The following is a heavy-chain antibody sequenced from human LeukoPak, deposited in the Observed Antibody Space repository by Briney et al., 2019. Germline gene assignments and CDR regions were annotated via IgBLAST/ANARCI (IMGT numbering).Heavy chain of an antibody. V-gene: IGHV4-34*01. D-gene: IGHD2-15*01. CDR2: INHSGNT. Sequence: SETLSLTCAVYGGSFSGYYWSWIRQPPGKGLEWIGEINHSGNTNYNPSLKSRVTISVDTSKNQFSLKLSSVTAADTAVYYCARGMGYCSGGSCYYYYYGMDVWGKGTTVTVSS. CDR1: GGSFSGYY. J-gene: IGHJ6*04. CDR3: ARGMGYCSGGSCYYYYYGMDV.